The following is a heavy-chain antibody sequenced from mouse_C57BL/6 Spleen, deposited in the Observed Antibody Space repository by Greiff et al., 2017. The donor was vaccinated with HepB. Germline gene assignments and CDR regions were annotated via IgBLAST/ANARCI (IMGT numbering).Heavy chain of an antibody. D-gene: IGHD1-1*01. V-gene: IGHV1-69*01. CDR3: AIYGSPFYFDY. J-gene: IGHJ2*01. Sequence: QVQLKESGAELVMPGASVKLSCKASGYTFTSYWMHWVKQRPGQGLEWIGEIDPSDSYTNYNQKFKGKSTLTVDKSSSTAYMQLSSLTSEDSAVYYCAIYGSPFYFDYWGQGTTLTVSS. CDR1: GYTFTSYW. CDR2: IDPSDSYT.